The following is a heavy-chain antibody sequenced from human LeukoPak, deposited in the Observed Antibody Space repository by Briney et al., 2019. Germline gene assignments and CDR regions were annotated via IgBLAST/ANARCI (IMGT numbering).Heavy chain of an antibody. CDR1: GYTFTRHY. V-gene: IGHV1-46*01. D-gene: IGHD2-8*01. CDR3: ARDGLYCTNGVCSSDI. CDR2: INPSSGGT. J-gene: IGHJ3*02. Sequence: ASVKVSCRASGYTFTRHYMNWVRQAPGQGLEWMGKINPSSGGTGYAQKFQGRVTMTRDTSTSTVYMELTSLRSEDTAVYYCARDGLYCTNGVCSSDIWGQGTLVTVSS.